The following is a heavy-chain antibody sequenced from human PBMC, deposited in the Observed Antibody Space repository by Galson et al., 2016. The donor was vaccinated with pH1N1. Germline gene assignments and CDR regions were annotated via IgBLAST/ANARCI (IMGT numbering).Heavy chain of an antibody. CDR2: ISPRGDIT. J-gene: IGHJ5*02. CDR1: GFSFNKHG. D-gene: IGHD3-9*01. CDR3: AKDIDWGAFQS. V-gene: IGHV3-23*01. Sequence: SLRLSCAASGFSFNKHGMNWVRQAPGKGLEWVSGISPRGDITYYADFVKGRCTIFRGNSRNTVSLEMSSLRAEDTALYRCAKDIDWGAFQSWGQGTRVTVS.